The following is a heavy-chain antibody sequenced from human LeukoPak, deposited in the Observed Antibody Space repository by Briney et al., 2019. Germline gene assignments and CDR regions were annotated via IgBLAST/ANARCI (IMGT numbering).Heavy chain of an antibody. Sequence: SVKVSCKASGGTFSSYAISWVRQAPGQGLEWMGGIIPIFGTANYAQKFQGRVTITADESTSTAYMELSSLRSEDTAVYYCARGARRFVEWLLGGYYYYMDVWGKGTTVTVSS. D-gene: IGHD3-3*01. J-gene: IGHJ6*03. V-gene: IGHV1-69*13. CDR3: ARGARRFVEWLLGGYYYYMDV. CDR1: GGTFSSYA. CDR2: IIPIFGTA.